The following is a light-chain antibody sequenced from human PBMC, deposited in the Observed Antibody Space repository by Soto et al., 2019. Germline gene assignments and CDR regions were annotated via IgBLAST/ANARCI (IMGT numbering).Light chain of an antibody. V-gene: IGKV1D-16*01. CDR2: AAS. CDR3: QQYGSSPLT. J-gene: IGKJ4*01. Sequence: DIQMTQSPSSLSASVGDRVTITCRASQVISSWLVWYQQKPGKAPKLLIYAASTLQSGVPSRFSGSASGTEFTLTISRLEPEDFAVYYCQQYGSSPLTFGGGTKVEIK. CDR1: QVISSW.